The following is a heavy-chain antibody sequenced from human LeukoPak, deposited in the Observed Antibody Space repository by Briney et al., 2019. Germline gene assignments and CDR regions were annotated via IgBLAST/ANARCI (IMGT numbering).Heavy chain of an antibody. J-gene: IGHJ5*02. CDR2: IYHSGST. CDR1: GYSISSGYY. CDR3: ARDNWGADGFDP. D-gene: IGHD7-27*01. Sequence: SSETLSLTCTVSGYSISSGYYWGWIRQPPGKGLEWIGSIYHSGSTYYNPSLKSRVTISVDTSKNQFSLKLSSVTAADTAVYYCARDNWGADGFDPWGQGTLVTVSS. V-gene: IGHV4-38-2*02.